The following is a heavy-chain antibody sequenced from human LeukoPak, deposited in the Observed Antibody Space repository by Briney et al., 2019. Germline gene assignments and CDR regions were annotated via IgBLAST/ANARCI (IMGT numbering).Heavy chain of an antibody. CDR1: GFTFSGFA. CDR3: AKDRDWYYFDY. V-gene: IGHV3-64D*09. Sequence: GGSLRLSCSASGFTFSGFAMHWVRQAPGKGLEYVSTITSGGNTYYADSVKGRFTISRDNSKNSLYLQMSSLRAEDTALYYCAKDRDWYYFDYWGQGTLVTVSS. CDR2: ITSGGNT. D-gene: IGHD5-24*01. J-gene: IGHJ4*02.